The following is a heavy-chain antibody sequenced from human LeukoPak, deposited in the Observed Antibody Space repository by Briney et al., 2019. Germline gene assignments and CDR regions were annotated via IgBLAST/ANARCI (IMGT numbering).Heavy chain of an antibody. V-gene: IGHV4-34*01. D-gene: IGHD1-1*01. J-gene: IGHJ4*02. CDR1: GESFSGYY. CDR2: INHSGST. CDR3: ARRGTIGTTTVDY. Sequence: PSETLSLACAVYGESFSGYYWTWIRQPPGKGLEWIGQINHSGSTNYNPSLKSRVTISVATSKNQFSLRLNSVTAADTAAYYCARRGTIGTTTVDYWGQGTPVTVSS.